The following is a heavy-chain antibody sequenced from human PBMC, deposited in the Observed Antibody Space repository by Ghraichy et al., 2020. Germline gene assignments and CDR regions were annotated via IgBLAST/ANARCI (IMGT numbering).Heavy chain of an antibody. CDR1: GFTFSSFT. J-gene: IGHJ4*02. CDR3: TRALH. V-gene: IGHV3-7*01. CDR2: IDPVGGET. Sequence: GGSLRLSCAASGFTFSSFTMNWVRQAPGGGLEWLANIDPVGGETYYVDSVKGRFTIFIDNAKNTLYLQMSGLRAEDTAMYFCTRALHWGQGALVTVSS.